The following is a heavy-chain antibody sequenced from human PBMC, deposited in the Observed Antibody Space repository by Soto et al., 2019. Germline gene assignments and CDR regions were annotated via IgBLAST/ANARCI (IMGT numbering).Heavy chain of an antibody. Sequence: QVQLVQSGAEVKKPGASVKVSCKASGYTFTSYGISWVRQPPGQGLEWMGWISAYNGNTNYAQKLEGIVTMTTETSTSTAYMELRSLRSDDTAVYYCARDWAAAGRFDYWGQGTLVTVSS. CDR1: GYTFTSYG. CDR2: ISAYNGNT. CDR3: ARDWAAAGRFDY. V-gene: IGHV1-18*01. J-gene: IGHJ4*02. D-gene: IGHD6-13*01.